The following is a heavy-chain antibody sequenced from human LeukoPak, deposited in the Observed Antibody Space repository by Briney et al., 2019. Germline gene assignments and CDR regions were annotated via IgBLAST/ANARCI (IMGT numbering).Heavy chain of an antibody. CDR3: ARDGAAAGNAFDI. CDR1: GFTFSSYS. D-gene: IGHD6-13*01. V-gene: IGHV3-21*01. CDR2: ISSSSSYI. Sequence: GGSLRLSCAASGFTFSSYSMNWVRQAPGKGLEWVSSISSSSSYIYYADSVKGRFTISRDNAKNSLYLQMNSLRAEDTAVYYCARDGAAAGNAFDIWGQGTMVTVSS. J-gene: IGHJ3*02.